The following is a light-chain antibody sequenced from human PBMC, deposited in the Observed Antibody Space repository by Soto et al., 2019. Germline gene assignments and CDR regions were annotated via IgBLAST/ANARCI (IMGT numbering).Light chain of an antibody. CDR1: SSNIGAGYG. Sequence: QSVLTQPPSVSGTPGQRVTISCTGSSSNIGAGYGVHWYQQLPGTAPKLLIYGNTNRPSGVPDRFSGSKSGTSASLAITGLQAEDEADYYSQSYDSSLSGFGVFGGGTKLTVL. CDR2: GNT. CDR3: QSYDSSLSGFGV. J-gene: IGLJ3*02. V-gene: IGLV1-40*01.